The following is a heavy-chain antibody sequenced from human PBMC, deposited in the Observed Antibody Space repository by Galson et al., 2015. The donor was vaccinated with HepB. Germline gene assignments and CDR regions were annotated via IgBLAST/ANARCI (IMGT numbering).Heavy chain of an antibody. D-gene: IGHD6-13*01. CDR3: ARVPAAAGVREFDY. Sequence: SVKVSCKASGGTFSSYAISWVRQAPGQGLEWMGRIIPILGIANYAQKFQGRVTITADKSTSTAYMELSSLRSEDTAVYYCARVPAAAGVREFDYWGQGTLVTVSS. J-gene: IGHJ4*02. CDR2: IIPILGIA. CDR1: GGTFSSYA. V-gene: IGHV1-69*04.